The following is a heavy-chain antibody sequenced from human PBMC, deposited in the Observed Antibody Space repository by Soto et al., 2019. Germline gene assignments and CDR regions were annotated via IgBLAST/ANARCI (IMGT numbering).Heavy chain of an antibody. J-gene: IGHJ5*02. Sequence: RRLSCAASGFSFTTYAMTWVRQGPGKGLEWVSSISGSGGATYYADSVEGRFTISRDDSKNTLFLQMDSLRAEDTALYYCAKAGRPYYDLWSENRFDPWGQGTLVTVSS. CDR1: GFSFTTYA. CDR3: AKAGRPYYDLWSENRFDP. D-gene: IGHD3-3*01. V-gene: IGHV3-23*01. CDR2: ISGSGGAT.